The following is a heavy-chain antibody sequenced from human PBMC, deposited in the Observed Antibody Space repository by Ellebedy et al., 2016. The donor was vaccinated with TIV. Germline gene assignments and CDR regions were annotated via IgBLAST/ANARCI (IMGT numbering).Heavy chain of an antibody. Sequence: GGSLRLXCAASGFTFSSYGMHWVRQAPGKGLEWVSYISSSSSTIYYADSVKGRFTISRDNAKNSLYLQMNSLRAEDTAVYYCARDGGGATIYYYYVMDVWGQGTTVTVSS. V-gene: IGHV3-48*04. CDR1: GFTFSSYG. D-gene: IGHD1-26*01. J-gene: IGHJ6*02. CDR3: ARDGGGATIYYYYVMDV. CDR2: ISSSSSTI.